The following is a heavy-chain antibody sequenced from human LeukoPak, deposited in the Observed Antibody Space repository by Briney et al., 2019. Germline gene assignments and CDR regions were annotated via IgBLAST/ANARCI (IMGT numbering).Heavy chain of an antibody. J-gene: IGHJ4*02. CDR1: GYTFTSYG. D-gene: IGHD3-10*01. CDR3: ARDLAPKFRGAPAIDS. V-gene: IGHV1-18*01. CDR2: ISAYNGNT. Sequence: GASVKVSCKASGYTFTSYGISWVRQAPGQGLEWMGWISAYNGNTNYAQKLQGRVTMTTDTSTSTPYMGLRSLRSDHPSVYYCARDLAPKFRGAPAIDSWGQGTLVTVSS.